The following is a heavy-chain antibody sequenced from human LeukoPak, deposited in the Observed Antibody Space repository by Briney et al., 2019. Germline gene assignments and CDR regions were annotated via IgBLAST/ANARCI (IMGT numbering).Heavy chain of an antibody. Sequence: PGGSLRLSCAASGFTFSSYAMHWVRQAPGKGLEWVAVISYDGSNKYYADSVKGRFTISRDNSKNTLYLQMNSLRAEDTAVYYCAREHQWLRAFDIWGQGTMVTVSS. J-gene: IGHJ3*02. CDR2: ISYDGSNK. CDR3: AREHQWLRAFDI. V-gene: IGHV3-30*04. D-gene: IGHD6-19*01. CDR1: GFTFSSYA.